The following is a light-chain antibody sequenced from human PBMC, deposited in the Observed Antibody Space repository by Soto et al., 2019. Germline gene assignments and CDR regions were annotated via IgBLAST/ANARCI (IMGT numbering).Light chain of an antibody. J-gene: IGLJ1*01. V-gene: IGLV2-8*01. Sequence: QSVLTQPPSASGSPGQSVTISCTGTSSDVGGYNYVSWYQQHPSKAPKLMIYEVSKRPSGVPDRFSGSKSGNTASLTVSGLQAEDEADYYCSSYAGSNTHYVFGTGTKVTVL. CDR3: SSYAGSNTHYV. CDR2: EVS. CDR1: SSDVGGYNY.